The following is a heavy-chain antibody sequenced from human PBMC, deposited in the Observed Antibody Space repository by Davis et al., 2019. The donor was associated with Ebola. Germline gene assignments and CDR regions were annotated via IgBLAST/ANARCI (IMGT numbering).Heavy chain of an antibody. D-gene: IGHD3-10*01. J-gene: IGHJ6*02. Sequence: GESLKISCKGSGYSFTSYWIGWVRQMPGKGLEWMGIIYPGDSDTRYSPSFQGQVTISADKSISTAYLQWSSLKASDTAMYYCARHVGHGSGSYFRYYYYYGMDVWGQGTTVTVSS. CDR3: ARHVGHGSGSYFRYYYYYGMDV. V-gene: IGHV5-51*01. CDR2: IYPGDSDT. CDR1: GYSFTSYW.